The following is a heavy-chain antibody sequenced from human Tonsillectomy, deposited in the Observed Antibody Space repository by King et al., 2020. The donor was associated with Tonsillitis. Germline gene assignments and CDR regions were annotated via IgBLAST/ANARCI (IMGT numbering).Heavy chain of an antibody. CDR2: INPSGGST. J-gene: IGHJ4*02. CDR3: ASRGYSYGYINY. D-gene: IGHD5-18*01. V-gene: IGHV1-46*03. Sequence: QLVQSGAEVKKPGASVKVSCKASGYTFTSYYMHWVRQAPGQGLEWMGIINPSGGSTSYAQKFQGRVTMTRDTSTSTVYMELSSLRSEDTAVYYCASRGYSYGYINYWGQGTLVTVSS. CDR1: GYTFTSYY.